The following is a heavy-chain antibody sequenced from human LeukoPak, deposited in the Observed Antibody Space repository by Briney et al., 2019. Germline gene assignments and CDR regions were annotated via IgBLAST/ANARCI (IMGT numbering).Heavy chain of an antibody. CDR1: GGSISNYY. D-gene: IGHD3-22*01. CDR2: IYYSGST. CDR3: ARDRSPEGYYDSSHWDYYHGMDV. V-gene: IGHV4-59*01. J-gene: IGHJ6*02. Sequence: SETLSLTCTVSGGSISNYYWSWIRQPPGKGLEWIGYIYYSGSTNYNPSLKSRVTISVDTSKSQFSLNLSSVTAADTAMYYCARDRSPEGYYDSSHWDYYHGMDVWGQGTTVTVSS.